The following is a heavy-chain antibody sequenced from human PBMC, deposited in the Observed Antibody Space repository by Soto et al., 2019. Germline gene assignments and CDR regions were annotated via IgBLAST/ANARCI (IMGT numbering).Heavy chain of an antibody. CDR3: ARAGTPHNCPNGVCYPRDAFDI. J-gene: IGHJ3*02. CDR2: IYYSGST. V-gene: IGHV4-31*03. Sequence: TLSLTCTVSGGSISSGGYYCSCIRQHPGKGLEWIGYIYYSGSTYYNPSLKSRVTISVDTSKNQFSLKLSSVTAADTAVYYCARAGTPHNCPNGVCYPRDAFDICAQGTMVTVSS. CDR1: GGSISSGGYY. D-gene: IGHD2-8*01.